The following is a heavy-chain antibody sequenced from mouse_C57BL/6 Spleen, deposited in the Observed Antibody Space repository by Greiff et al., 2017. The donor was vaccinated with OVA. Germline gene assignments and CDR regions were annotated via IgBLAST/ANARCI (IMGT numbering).Heavy chain of an antibody. CDR1: GFTFSSYG. Sequence: EVKLMESGGDLVKPGGSLKLSCAASGFTFSSYGMSWVRQTPDKRLEWVATISSGGSYTYYPDSVKGRFTISRDNAKNTLYLQMSSLKSEDTAMYYGARLYYYGSSYLYYFDYWGQGTTLTVSS. J-gene: IGHJ2*01. V-gene: IGHV5-6*01. D-gene: IGHD1-1*01. CDR2: ISSGGSYT. CDR3: ARLYYYGSSYLYYFDY.